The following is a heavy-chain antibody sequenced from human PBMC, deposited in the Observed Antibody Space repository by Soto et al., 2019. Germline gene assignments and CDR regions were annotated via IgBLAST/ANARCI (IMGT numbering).Heavy chain of an antibody. J-gene: IGHJ6*02. Sequence: QVRLVESGGGVVQPGRSLRLSCSASGFTFRNFGFHWVRQAPGKGLEWVALIWYDGSNKYYAESLKGRVSISRDNSKNTLYLEMTSLRFEDTAVYYCARDGDIQGGPPPKNYAMDVWGQGTTVTVSS. V-gene: IGHV3-33*08. CDR3: ARDGDIQGGPPPKNYAMDV. CDR1: GFTFRNFG. D-gene: IGHD5-12*01. CDR2: IWYDGSNK.